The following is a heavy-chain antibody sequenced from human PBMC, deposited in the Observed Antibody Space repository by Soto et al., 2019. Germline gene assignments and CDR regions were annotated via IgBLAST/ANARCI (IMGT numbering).Heavy chain of an antibody. J-gene: IGHJ6*02. CDR1: GCTFSIYA. CDR2: IIPIFGTA. Sequence: SVKVSCKASGCTFSIYAIIWVRQAPGQGLEWMGGIIPIFGTANYAQKFQGRVTITADESTSTAYMELSSLRSEDTAVYYCARGFEYFAWLLRPNYYYYGMDVWGQGTTVTVSS. CDR3: ARGFEYFAWLLRPNYYYYGMDV. V-gene: IGHV1-69*13. D-gene: IGHD3-9*01.